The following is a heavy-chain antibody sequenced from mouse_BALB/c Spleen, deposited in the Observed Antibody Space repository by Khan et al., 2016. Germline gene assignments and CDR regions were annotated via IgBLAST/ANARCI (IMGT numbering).Heavy chain of an antibody. D-gene: IGHD2-4*01. CDR1: GFSLTGFS. J-gene: IGHJ3*01. CDR2: IWGDGST. CDR3: ASYYDYDGGFAY. Sequence: MQLQESGPGLVAPSQSLSITCTVSGFSLTGFSVNWVRQPPGKALEWLGIIWGDGSTDYNSALKSRLSFNRDDSKSQVFLKMNSLQTDDTARYFCASYYDYDGGFAYWGQGTLVTVSA. V-gene: IGHV2-6-7*01.